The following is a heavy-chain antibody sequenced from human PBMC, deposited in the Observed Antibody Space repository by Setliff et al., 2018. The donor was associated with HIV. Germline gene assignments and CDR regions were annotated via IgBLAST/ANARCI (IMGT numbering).Heavy chain of an antibody. J-gene: IGHJ4*02. D-gene: IGHD1-26*01. CDR2: ISTYSDET. Sequence: GASVKVSCKPSGYTFTAYGLSWVRQAPGQGLEWMGWISTYSDETSHAQKFQGRVTMTRDTSTSTVYMELSSLRSEDTAVYYCASYSGSYYFILHYWGQGTLVTVSS. V-gene: IGHV1-18*01. CDR3: ASYSGSYYFILHY. CDR1: GYTFTAYG.